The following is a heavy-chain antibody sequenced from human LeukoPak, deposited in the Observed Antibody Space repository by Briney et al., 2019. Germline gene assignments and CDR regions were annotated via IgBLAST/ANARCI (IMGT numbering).Heavy chain of an antibody. CDR1: GFTFSGSA. CDR3: TRLGDCSSTSCYGY. CDR2: IRSKANSYAT. D-gene: IGHD2-2*01. V-gene: IGHV3-73*01. Sequence: GGSLRLSCAASGFTFSGSAMHWVRQASGKGREWVGRIRSKANSYATAYAASVKGRFTISRDDSKNTAYLQMNSLKTEDTAVYYCTRLGDCSSTSCYGYWGQGTLVTVSS. J-gene: IGHJ4*02.